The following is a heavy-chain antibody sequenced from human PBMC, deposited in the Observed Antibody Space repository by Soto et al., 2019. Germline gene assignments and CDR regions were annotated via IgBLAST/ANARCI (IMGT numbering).Heavy chain of an antibody. Sequence: SETLSLTCAVSGYSISSGYYWGWLRQPPGKGLEWIGSIYHSGSTYYNPSLKSRVAISVDTSNNQFSLKLSSVTAADTAVYYCARVAYYYDSSGYADAFDIWGQGTMVTVSS. D-gene: IGHD3-22*01. CDR3: ARVAYYYDSSGYADAFDI. CDR2: IYHSGST. V-gene: IGHV4-38-2*01. CDR1: GYSISSGYY. J-gene: IGHJ3*02.